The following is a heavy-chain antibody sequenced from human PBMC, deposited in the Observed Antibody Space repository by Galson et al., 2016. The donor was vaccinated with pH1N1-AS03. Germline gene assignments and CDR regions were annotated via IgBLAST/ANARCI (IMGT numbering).Heavy chain of an antibody. CDR1: GYTFTAHY. V-gene: IGHV1-46*01. Sequence: SVKVSCKASGYTFTAHYIHWVRQAPGQRLEWVGRFIPILGQSNFAHKFQGRVTIIAYKSTNTVYMTLNNLISEDTAIYYCARSYGSGVAHFDFWGQGTLVTVSS. CDR3: ARSYGSGVAHFDF. J-gene: IGHJ4*02. CDR2: FIPILGQS. D-gene: IGHD3-10*01.